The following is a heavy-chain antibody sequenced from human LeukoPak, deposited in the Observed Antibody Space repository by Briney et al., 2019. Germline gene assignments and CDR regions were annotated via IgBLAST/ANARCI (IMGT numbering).Heavy chain of an antibody. V-gene: IGHV1-18*01. J-gene: IGHJ6*02. CDR3: ARDFFCSSSCPQKSYYYYGMDV. CDR1: GYTFTSYG. Sequence: GASVKVPCKASGYTFTSYGISWVRQAPGQGLEWMGWISAYNGNTNYAQKLQGRVTMTTDTSTSTAYMELRSLRSDDTAVYYCARDFFCSSSCPQKSYYYYGMDVWGQGTTVTVSS. CDR2: ISAYNGNT. D-gene: IGHD6-13*01.